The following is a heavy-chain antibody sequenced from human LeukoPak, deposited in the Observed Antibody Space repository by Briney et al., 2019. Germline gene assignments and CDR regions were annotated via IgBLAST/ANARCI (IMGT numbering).Heavy chain of an antibody. CDR1: GGSISSGSYY. CDR3: ATRKYCSSTSCYWGHQNHFDY. V-gene: IGHV4-61*02. Sequence: SETLSLTCTVSGGSISSGSYYWGWIRQPAGKGLEWIGRICTSGSTNYNPSLKSRVTISVDTSKNQFSLKLSSVTAADTAVSSCATRKYCSSTSCYWGHQNHFDYWDEATLATVSS. J-gene: IGHJ4*02. CDR2: ICTSGST. D-gene: IGHD2-2*01.